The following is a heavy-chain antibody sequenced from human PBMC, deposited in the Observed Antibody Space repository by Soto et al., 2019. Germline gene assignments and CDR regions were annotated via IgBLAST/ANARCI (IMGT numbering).Heavy chain of an antibody. V-gene: IGHV3-48*03. CDR1: GLTFNSYE. J-gene: IGHJ4*02. D-gene: IGHD3-22*01. Sequence: GRYPRLSCAASGLTFNSYEMNWGRQAPGKGLEWVSYISSSGSTIYYADSVKVRFTASRDNAKNSLYLQMKSMRAEDTAVYYGARAYYYASKGIDDWGQGTLVTGAS. CDR3: ARAYYYASKGIDD. CDR2: ISSSGSTI.